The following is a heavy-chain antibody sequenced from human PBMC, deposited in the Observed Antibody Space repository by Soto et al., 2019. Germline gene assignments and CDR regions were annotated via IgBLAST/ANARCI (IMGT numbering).Heavy chain of an antibody. CDR2: IHYIGST. Sequence: PSETPSHTCTVSGCSVISSSDFWDWLQQPPGKGLEWIGSIHYIGSTYYNPSLKSRVTISMDTSRNQFSLKLSSVTAADTAIYYCARHTLIRGVKDISWFDPWGHGTLVTVSS. J-gene: IGHJ5*02. V-gene: IGHV4-39*01. D-gene: IGHD3-10*01. CDR3: ARHTLIRGVKDISWFDP. CDR1: GCSVISSSDF.